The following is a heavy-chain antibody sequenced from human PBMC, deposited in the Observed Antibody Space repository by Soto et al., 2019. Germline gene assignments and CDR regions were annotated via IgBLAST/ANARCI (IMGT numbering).Heavy chain of an antibody. J-gene: IGHJ4*02. V-gene: IGHV1-8*01. Sequence: QVQLVQSGAEAKKPGASVKVSCKPSGYTFTSYDINWVRQATGQGLEWLGWMNPNSGNTGYAQKVRGRITMTSDSSISKAYMELSSLTSGDKAVYYCARGLNYYDSSGYDHWGQGTLVTVSS. CDR2: MNPNSGNT. D-gene: IGHD3-22*01. CDR1: GYTFTSYD. CDR3: ARGLNYYDSSGYDH.